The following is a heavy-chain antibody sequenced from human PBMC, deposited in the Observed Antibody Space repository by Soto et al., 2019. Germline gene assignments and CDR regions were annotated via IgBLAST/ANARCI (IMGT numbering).Heavy chain of an antibody. CDR2: IYYSGNT. Sequence: PSETLSLTCTVSGGSISSGGYYWSWIRQHPGKGLEWIGYIYYSGNTYYNPSLKSRVTISVDTSKNQFSLKLSSVTAADTAVYYCARERPDGARLDPWGQGTLVTVSS. J-gene: IGHJ5*02. CDR3: ARERPDGARLDP. V-gene: IGHV4-30-4*08. D-gene: IGHD6-6*01. CDR1: GGSISSGGYY.